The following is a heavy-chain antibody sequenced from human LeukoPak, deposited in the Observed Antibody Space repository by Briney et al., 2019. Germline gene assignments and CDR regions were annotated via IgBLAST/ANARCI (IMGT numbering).Heavy chain of an antibody. V-gene: IGHV3-15*05. D-gene: IGHD3-10*01. CDR3: TTVTLRPVGL. CDR1: GFSFSRAW. CDR2: IKSKSDGETT. Sequence: GGSLRLSCAASGFSFSRAWMSWVRQAPGKGLEWVGRIKSKSDGETTDYAAPVKGRFTISRDDSKNTLFLQVNSLKIEDTAVYYCTTVTLRPVGLWGQGTLVTVSS. J-gene: IGHJ4*02.